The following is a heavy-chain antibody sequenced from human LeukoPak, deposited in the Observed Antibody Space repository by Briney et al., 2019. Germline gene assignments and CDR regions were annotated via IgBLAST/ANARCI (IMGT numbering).Heavy chain of an antibody. Sequence: GGSLRLSCAASGFTFSSSAMSWVRQVPGKGLEWVSGISASGGSTSYADSVKGRFTISRDNAKNTLYLQMNSLRPEDTAVYFCTKDTYGPEDSWGQGTLVTVSS. V-gene: IGHV3-23*01. CDR1: GFTFSSSA. CDR2: ISASGGST. CDR3: TKDTYGPEDS. J-gene: IGHJ4*02. D-gene: IGHD4-17*01.